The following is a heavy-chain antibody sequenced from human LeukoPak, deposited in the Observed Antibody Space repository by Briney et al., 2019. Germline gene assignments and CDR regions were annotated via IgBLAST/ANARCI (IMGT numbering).Heavy chain of an antibody. D-gene: IGHD3-9*01. CDR2: IYPGDSDT. Sequence: GESLKISCKGSGYSFTSYWIGWVRQMPGKGLEWMGIIYPGDSDTRYSPSFQGQVTISADKSISTAYLQWSSLKASDTAMYYCARRGREVTYYDILTGSFDIWGQGTMVTVSS. J-gene: IGHJ3*02. V-gene: IGHV5-51*01. CDR3: ARRGREVTYYDILTGSFDI. CDR1: GYSFTSYW.